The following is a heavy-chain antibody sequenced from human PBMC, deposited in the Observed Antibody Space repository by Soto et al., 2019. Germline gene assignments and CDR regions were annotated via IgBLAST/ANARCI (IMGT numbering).Heavy chain of an antibody. Sequence: GGALRLSWAASGFTVSSNYMSWVRQAPGKGLEWVSVIYSGGSTYYADSVKGRFTISRDNSKNTLYLQMNSLRAEDTAVYYCARDGYYRMDVWGQGTTVTVSS. V-gene: IGHV3-66*01. J-gene: IGHJ6*02. CDR1: GFTVSSNY. D-gene: IGHD3-22*01. CDR3: ARDGYYRMDV. CDR2: IYSGGST.